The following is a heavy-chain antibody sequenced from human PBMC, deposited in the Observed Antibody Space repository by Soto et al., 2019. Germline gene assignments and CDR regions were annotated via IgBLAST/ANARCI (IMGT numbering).Heavy chain of an antibody. CDR2: IYHSWST. CDR3: ARAPMGYWFDP. Sequence: PSETLSVTCAVSGGSISSSNWWSWVRQPPGKGLEWIGEIYHSWSTNYNPSLKSRVTISVDKSKNQFSLKLSSVTAAGTAVYYCARAPMGYWFDPWGQGTLVTVS. D-gene: IGHD3-16*01. J-gene: IGHJ5*02. V-gene: IGHV4-4*02. CDR1: GGSISSSNW.